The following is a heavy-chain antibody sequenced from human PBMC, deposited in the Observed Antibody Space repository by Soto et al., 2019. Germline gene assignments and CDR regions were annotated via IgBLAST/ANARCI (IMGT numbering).Heavy chain of an antibody. V-gene: IGHV5-10-1*01. CDR2: IDPGDSYN. CDR3: ARQDSSNWYGRGDDY. J-gene: IGHJ4*02. CDR1: GYRFSSYW. D-gene: IGHD6-13*01. Sequence: PGESLKISCRGSGYRFSSYWITWVRQMPGKGLEWVGKIDPGDSYNSYNPSFQGHVTISVDRSINTAYLEWNSLKASDTAIYYCARQDSSNWYGRGDDYWGKGPVVTVSS.